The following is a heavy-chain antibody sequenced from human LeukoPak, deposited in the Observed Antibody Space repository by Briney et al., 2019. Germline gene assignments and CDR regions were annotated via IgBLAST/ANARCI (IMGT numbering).Heavy chain of an antibody. J-gene: IGHJ4*02. CDR3: AATRSDY. CDR1: GFTFNRNA. CDR2: ISGSGGST. Sequence: GGSLRLSCAASGFTFNRNAISWVRQAPGKGLGWVSAISGSGGSTYYADSVKGRFTISRDNSKNTLYLQMNSLRTEDAAVYYCAATRSDYWGQGTLDTVSS. V-gene: IGHV3-23*01.